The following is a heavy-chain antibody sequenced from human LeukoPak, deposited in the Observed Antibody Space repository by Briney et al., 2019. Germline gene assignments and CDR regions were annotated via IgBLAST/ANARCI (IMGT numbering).Heavy chain of an antibody. Sequence: GASVKVSCKASSYTFTSCGISWVRQAPGQGLEWMGWISAYNGNTNYAQKLQGRVTMTTDTSTSTAYMELRSLRSDDTAVYYCARGYSGSYLGGDYFDYWGQGTLVTVSS. CDR2: ISAYNGNT. V-gene: IGHV1-18*01. CDR1: SYTFTSCG. D-gene: IGHD1-26*01. J-gene: IGHJ4*02. CDR3: ARGYSGSYLGGDYFDY.